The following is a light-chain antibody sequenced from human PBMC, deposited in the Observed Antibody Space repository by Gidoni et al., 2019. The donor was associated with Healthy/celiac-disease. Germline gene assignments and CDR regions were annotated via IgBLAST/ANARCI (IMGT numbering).Light chain of an antibody. CDR3: QQYNNWPSIT. V-gene: IGKV3-15*01. Sequence: EIVMTQSPATLSVSPGERATLPCRASQSVSSNLAWYQQKPGQAPRLRIYGASTSATGIPARFSGSGSGTEFTLTISILQSEDFAVYYCQQYNNWPSITFXXXTRLEIK. CDR2: GAS. CDR1: QSVSSN. J-gene: IGKJ5*01.